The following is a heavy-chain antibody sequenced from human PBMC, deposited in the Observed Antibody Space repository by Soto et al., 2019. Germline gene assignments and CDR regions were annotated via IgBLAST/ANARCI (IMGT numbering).Heavy chain of an antibody. CDR2: ISPWKGDT. J-gene: IGHJ4*02. D-gene: IGHD3-10*01. V-gene: IGHV1-18*04. Sequence: ASVKVSCKASGYNFMPYGVNWVRQAPGQGLEWMGWISPWKGDTNYAQSFQGRVTMTTDTSTSTAYMELRSLTSDDTAVYYCARDLDPSGSYYTDYWGPGTLVTVSS. CDR1: GYNFMPYG. CDR3: ARDLDPSGSYYTDY.